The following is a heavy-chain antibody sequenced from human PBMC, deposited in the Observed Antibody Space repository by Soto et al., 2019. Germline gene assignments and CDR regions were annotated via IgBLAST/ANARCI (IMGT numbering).Heavy chain of an antibody. CDR3: AREWQDGRIDY. Sequence: QVQLQESGPGLVKPSETLSLTCTVSGGSVSTYYWSWIRQPPGKGLEWIGYIYSSGSTNYNPSLKSRVTISIDTSKNQFSLKLSSVTAADTAVYYCAREWQDGRIDYWGQGTLVTVSS. J-gene: IGHJ4*02. D-gene: IGHD5-12*01. CDR2: IYSSGST. CDR1: GGSVSTYY. V-gene: IGHV4-59*02.